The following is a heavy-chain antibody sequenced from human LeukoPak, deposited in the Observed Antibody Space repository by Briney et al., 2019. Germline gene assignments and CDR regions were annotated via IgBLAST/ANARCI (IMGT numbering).Heavy chain of an antibody. Sequence: SETLSLTCTVSGYSISSGYYWGWIRQPPGKGLEWIGSIYHSGSTYYNPSLKSRVTISVDTSKKQFSLKLSSVTAAETAVYYCAGGGLLALFDYWGQGTLVTVSS. CDR3: AGGGLLALFDY. CDR2: IYHSGST. V-gene: IGHV4-38-2*02. D-gene: IGHD3-10*01. CDR1: GYSISSGYY. J-gene: IGHJ4*02.